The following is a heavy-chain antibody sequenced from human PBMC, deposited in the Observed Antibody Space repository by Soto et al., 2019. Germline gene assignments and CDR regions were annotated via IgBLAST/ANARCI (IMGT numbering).Heavy chain of an antibody. V-gene: IGHV1-18*04. Sequence: ASVKVSCKASGYTFTTYGFNWVRQAPGQGLEWMGWISPYNGDTNYAQNFQGRVTLTTDTSTSTAYMELRSLTSDDTAIYYCARTPRAQMIVLEAATRFDYWGQGTLVTVSS. CDR3: ARTPRAQMIVLEAATRFDY. CDR1: GYTFTTYG. J-gene: IGHJ4*02. CDR2: ISPYNGDT. D-gene: IGHD2-15*01.